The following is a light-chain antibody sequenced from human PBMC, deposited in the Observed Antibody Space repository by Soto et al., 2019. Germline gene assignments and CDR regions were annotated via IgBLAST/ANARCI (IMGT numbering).Light chain of an antibody. CDR1: QSVTIN. CDR2: DAS. Sequence: LTQSPVTLSVSPGDRATLSCKASQSVTINLAWYHQRPGQGPRLLIYDASNRATGIPARFSGSGPGTDFTLTISSLEPEDFAVYYCQQRSNWHITFGQGTRLAI. V-gene: IGKV3D-11*02. CDR3: QQRSNWHIT. J-gene: IGKJ5*01.